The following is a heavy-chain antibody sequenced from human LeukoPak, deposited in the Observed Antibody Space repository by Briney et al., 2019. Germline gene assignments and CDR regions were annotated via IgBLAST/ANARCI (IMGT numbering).Heavy chain of an antibody. J-gene: IGHJ4*02. D-gene: IGHD3-22*01. CDR1: GFTFNNYA. CDR2: ISSGGGST. V-gene: IGHV3-23*01. CDR3: AKSGYNYDSNAYPFIDY. Sequence: PGGSLRLSCVASGFTFNNYAMTWVRQAPGKALEWVSGISSGGGSTYYADSVKGRFTISRDNSKNTLYLQMSSLRAEDTAVYYCAKSGYNYDSNAYPFIDYWGQGTLVTVSS.